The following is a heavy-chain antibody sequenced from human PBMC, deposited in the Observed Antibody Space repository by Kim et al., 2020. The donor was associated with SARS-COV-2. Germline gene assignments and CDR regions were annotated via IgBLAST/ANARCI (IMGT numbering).Heavy chain of an antibody. D-gene: IGHD1-26*01. CDR2: IYYSGST. Sequence: SETLSLTCTVSGGSISSYYWSWIRQPPGKGLEWIGYIYYSGSTNYNPSLKSRVTISVDTSKNQFSLKLSPVTAADTAVYYCARNGVGATRSNWFDPWGQGTLVTVSS. CDR3: ARNGVGATRSNWFDP. J-gene: IGHJ5*02. CDR1: GGSISSYY. V-gene: IGHV4-59*13.